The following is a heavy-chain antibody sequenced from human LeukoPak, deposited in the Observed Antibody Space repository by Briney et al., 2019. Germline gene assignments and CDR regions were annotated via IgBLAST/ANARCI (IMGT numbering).Heavy chain of an antibody. V-gene: IGHV3-48*03. CDR3: ARDRAVTGTRFDY. CDR1: GFTFSSYE. Sequence: GGSLRLSCAASGFTFSSYEMNWVRQAPGKGLEWVSYICSSGSTIYYADSVKGRFTISRDNAKNSLYLQMNSLRAEDTAVYYCARDRAVTGTRFDYWGQGTLVTVSS. D-gene: IGHD6-19*01. J-gene: IGHJ4*02. CDR2: ICSSGSTI.